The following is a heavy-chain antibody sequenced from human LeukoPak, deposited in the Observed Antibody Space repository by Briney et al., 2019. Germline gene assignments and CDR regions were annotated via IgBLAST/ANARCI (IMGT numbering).Heavy chain of an antibody. J-gene: IGHJ6*02. CDR2: INHSGST. CDR3: ARMRQLASLYYYYYGMDV. Sequence: TPSETLSLTCAVYGGSFSGYYWSWIRQPPVKGLEWIGEINHSGSTNYNPSLKSRVTISVDTSKNQFSLKLSSVTAADTAVYYCARMRQLASLYYYYYGMDVWGQGTTVTVSS. CDR1: GGSFSGYY. D-gene: IGHD6-6*01. V-gene: IGHV4-34*01.